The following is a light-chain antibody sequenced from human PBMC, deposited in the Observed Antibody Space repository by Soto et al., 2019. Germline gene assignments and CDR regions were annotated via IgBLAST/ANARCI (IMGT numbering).Light chain of an antibody. CDR1: SSDIGGYYY. J-gene: IGLJ1*01. CDR2: QVT. CDR3: TSYSSSDIFYV. Sequence: SALTQPSSLSVSPGQSITISFTGISSDIGGYYYVSWYQHHPGKAPKLLIYQVTNRPSRVSNRFSGSKSGNTASLTISGLQADDEADYYCTSYSSSDIFYVFGTGTKVTVL. V-gene: IGLV2-14*01.